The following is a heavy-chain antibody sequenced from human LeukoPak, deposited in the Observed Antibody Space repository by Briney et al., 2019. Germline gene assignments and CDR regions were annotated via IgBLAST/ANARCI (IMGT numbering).Heavy chain of an antibody. CDR3: TRAYSGDGIYAFDI. D-gene: IGHD5-12*01. CDR2: IYSGGST. V-gene: IGHV3-66*01. Sequence: GGSLRLSCAASGFTVSSNYMSWVREAPGKGLEWVSVIYSGGSTYYADSVKGRFTISRDNSKNTLYLQMNSLRAEDTAVYWCTRAYSGDGIYAFDIWGQGTMVTVSS. CDR1: GFTVSSNY. J-gene: IGHJ3*02.